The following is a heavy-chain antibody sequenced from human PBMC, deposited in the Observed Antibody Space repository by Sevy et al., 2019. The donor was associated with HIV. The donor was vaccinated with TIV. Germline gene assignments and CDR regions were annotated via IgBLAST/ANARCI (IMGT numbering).Heavy chain of an antibody. Sequence: SETLSLTCAVYGGSFSGYYWNWIRQPPGKGLEWIGEINHSGTTNYNPSLKSRVTISVDTSKSQFSLRLSSVTAADTSVYYCARGEMVRTGYFDYWGQGTLVTVSS. CDR2: INHSGTT. D-gene: IGHD3-10*01. CDR1: GGSFSGYY. J-gene: IGHJ4*02. CDR3: ARGEMVRTGYFDY. V-gene: IGHV4-34*01.